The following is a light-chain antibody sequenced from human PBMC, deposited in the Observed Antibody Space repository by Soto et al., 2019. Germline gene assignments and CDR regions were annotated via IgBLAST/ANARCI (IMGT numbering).Light chain of an antibody. Sequence: DIQMTQFLSSLSASVGDSVTITCRASQSISSYLNWSQQKPGNATKLLIDAASRLQSGVPSRFSGSGSGTDINMTISSLQPECFGTCYCQQSYSTPPTFGQGTKVDI. CDR3: QQSYSTPPT. CDR1: QSISSY. V-gene: IGKV1-39*01. J-gene: IGKJ1*01. CDR2: AAS.